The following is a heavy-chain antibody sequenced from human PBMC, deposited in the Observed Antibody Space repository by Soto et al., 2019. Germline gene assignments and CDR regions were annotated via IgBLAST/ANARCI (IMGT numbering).Heavy chain of an antibody. CDR2: ISSNGGST. CDR3: ARGSGLRFLEWFLDYFDY. CDR1: GFTFSSYA. J-gene: IGHJ4*02. D-gene: IGHD3-3*01. V-gene: IGHV3-64*01. Sequence: GGSLRLSCAASGFTFSSYAMHWVRQAPGKGLEYVSAISSNGGSTYYANSVKGRFTISRDNSKNTLYLQMGSLRAEDMAVYYCARGSGLRFLEWFLDYFDYWCQGTLVTVSS.